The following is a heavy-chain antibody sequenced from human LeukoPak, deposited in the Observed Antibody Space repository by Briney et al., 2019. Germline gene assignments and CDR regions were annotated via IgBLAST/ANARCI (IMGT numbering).Heavy chain of an antibody. Sequence: GGSLRLSCAVSGFTFSNYWMTWVRQAPGKGMEWVANIKEDGSQKYYVESVKGRFTVSRDNAKNSVYLQMSSLRDEDTAVYYCARGSNTSPGVDYWGQGTLVTVSS. CDR3: ARGSNTSPGVDY. D-gene: IGHD2/OR15-2a*01. J-gene: IGHJ4*02. V-gene: IGHV3-7*01. CDR1: GFTFSNYW. CDR2: IKEDGSQK.